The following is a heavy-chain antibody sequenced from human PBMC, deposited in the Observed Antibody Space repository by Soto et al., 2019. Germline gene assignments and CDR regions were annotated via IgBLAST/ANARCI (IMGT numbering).Heavy chain of an antibody. V-gene: IGHV3-53*01. Sequence: GGSLRLSCVASGLTVSHNYMAWVRQAPEMGLEWVSILYTEGTTYYADSVKGRFTISRDSSKNSLYLQMNSLRDEDTAVYYCTRDFTWSEVYWGQGVQVTVSS. D-gene: IGHD3-3*01. J-gene: IGHJ4*02. CDR2: LYTEGTT. CDR3: TRDFTWSEVY. CDR1: GLTVSHNY.